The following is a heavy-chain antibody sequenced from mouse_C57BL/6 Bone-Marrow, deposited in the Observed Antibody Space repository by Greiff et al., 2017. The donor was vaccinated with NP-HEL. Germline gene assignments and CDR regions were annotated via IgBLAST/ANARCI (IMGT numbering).Heavy chain of an antibody. Sequence: QVQLQQPGAELVMPGASVKLSCKASGYTFTSYWMHWVKQRPGQGLEWIGEIDPSDSYTNYNQKFKGKSTLTVDKSSSTAYMQLSSLTSEDSAVDYCARDDGYYVFAYWGQGTLVTVSA. CDR1: GYTFTSYW. CDR2: IDPSDSYT. V-gene: IGHV1-69*01. D-gene: IGHD2-3*01. J-gene: IGHJ3*01. CDR3: ARDDGYYVFAY.